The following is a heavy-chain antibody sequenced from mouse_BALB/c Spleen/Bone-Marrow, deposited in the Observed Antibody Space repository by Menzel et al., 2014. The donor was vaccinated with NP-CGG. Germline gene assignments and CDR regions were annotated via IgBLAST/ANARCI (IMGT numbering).Heavy chain of an antibody. CDR3: ARGGGSSYNYAMDY. J-gene: IGHJ4*01. Sequence: EVKVVESGPSLVKPSQTLSLTCSVTGDSITSGYWNWIRKFPGNKLEYMGHISYSGSTYYNPSLKSRISITRDTSKNQYYLQLNSVTTEDTATYYCARGGGSSYNYAMDYWGQGTSVTVSS. V-gene: IGHV3-8*02. CDR1: GDSITSGY. D-gene: IGHD1-1*01. CDR2: ISYSGST.